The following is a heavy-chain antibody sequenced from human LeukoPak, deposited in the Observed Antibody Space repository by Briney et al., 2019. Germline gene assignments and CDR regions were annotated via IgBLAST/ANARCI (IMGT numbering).Heavy chain of an antibody. CDR1: RFTFSNVW. D-gene: IGHD2-2*01. Sequence: GVSLTLYCAASRFTFSNVWMSWVRPAPGNGLEWGGRIKSKTEGGTTDYAAPVKGRFTISRDDSKSTMYLQMNSLKTEDTAVYYCTTDIVVVPAATFDYWGQGTLVTVSS. CDR2: IKSKTEGGTT. J-gene: IGHJ4*02. CDR3: TTDIVVVPAATFDY. V-gene: IGHV3-15*01.